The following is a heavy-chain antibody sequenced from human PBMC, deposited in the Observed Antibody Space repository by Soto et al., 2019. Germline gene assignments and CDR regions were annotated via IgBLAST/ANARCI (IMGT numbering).Heavy chain of an antibody. J-gene: IGHJ6*02. CDR3: AKILHLGDYAYYCYGMDG. CDR1: GFTFSSYG. CDR2: ISYDGSNK. V-gene: IGHV3-30*18. D-gene: IGHD4-17*01. Sequence: QVQLVESGGGVVQPGRSLRLSCAASGFTFSSYGMHWVRQAPGKGLEWVAVISYDGSNKYYADSVKGRFTISRDNSKNTRYLQMNSLRAEDTVVYYCAKILHLGDYAYYCYGMDGWGQGTTVTVSS.